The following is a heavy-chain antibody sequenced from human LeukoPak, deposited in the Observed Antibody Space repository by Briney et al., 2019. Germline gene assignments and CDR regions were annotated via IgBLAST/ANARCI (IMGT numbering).Heavy chain of an antibody. V-gene: IGHV3-21*01. Sequence: GGSLRLSCAASGFTFSSYSMNWVRQAPGKGLEWVSSISSSSSYIYYTDSVKGRFTISRDNAKNSLYLQMNSLRAEDTAVYYCARAVHYYYDSSGYPYYMDVWGKGTTVTVSS. CDR3: ARAVHYYYDSSGYPYYMDV. J-gene: IGHJ6*03. D-gene: IGHD3-22*01. CDR2: ISSSSSYI. CDR1: GFTFSSYS.